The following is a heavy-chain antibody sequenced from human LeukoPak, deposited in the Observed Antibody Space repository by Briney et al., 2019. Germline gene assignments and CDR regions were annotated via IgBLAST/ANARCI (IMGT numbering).Heavy chain of an antibody. V-gene: IGHV3-23*01. CDR2: ISGSGHRT. Sequence: GGSLRLSCAGSGFRFSSYVMSWVRQAPGKGLEWVSGISGSGHRTYYADSVKGRFTISRDNSKNTLYLQMNSLRAEDTAVYYCAKGSWSGYYTLWDYWGQGTLVTVSS. J-gene: IGHJ4*02. D-gene: IGHD3-3*01. CDR3: AKGSWSGYYTLWDY. CDR1: GFRFSSYV.